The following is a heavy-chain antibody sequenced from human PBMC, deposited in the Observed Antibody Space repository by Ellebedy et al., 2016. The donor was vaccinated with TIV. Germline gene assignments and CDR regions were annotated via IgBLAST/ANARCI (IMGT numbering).Heavy chain of an antibody. CDR3: AASAGTNFFDY. CDR2: IYAGDSDT. D-gene: IGHD6-13*01. J-gene: IGHJ4*02. CDR1: GYTFTNFW. Sequence: GESLKISCKASGYTFTNFWIGWVRQMPGKGLDWMGIIYAGDSDTSYSPSFQGQVTISADKSISTAYLQWSSLNAPDTAMYYCAASAGTNFFDYWGQGTLVTVSS. V-gene: IGHV5-51*01.